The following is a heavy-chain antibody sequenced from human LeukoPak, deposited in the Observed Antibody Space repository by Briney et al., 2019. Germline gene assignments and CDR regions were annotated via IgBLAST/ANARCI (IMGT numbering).Heavy chain of an antibody. CDR1: GFTFSIYW. CDR2: IKQDGREK. J-gene: IGHJ3*02. V-gene: IGHV3-7*03. CDR3: ARDRVAGTRFDAFDI. Sequence: GGSLRLSCAASGFTFSIYWMSWVRQAPGKGLEWVANIKQDGREKYYVDSVKGRFSISRDNANNSVYLQMSSLRAEDTAIYYCARDRVAGTRFDAFDIWGQGTTVTVSS. D-gene: IGHD6-19*01.